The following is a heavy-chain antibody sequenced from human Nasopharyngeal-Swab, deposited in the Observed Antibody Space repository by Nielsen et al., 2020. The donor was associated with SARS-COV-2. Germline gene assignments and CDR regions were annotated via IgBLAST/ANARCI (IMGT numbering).Heavy chain of an antibody. CDR3: TRVTSSWYFSIDY. V-gene: IGHV3-49*02. J-gene: IGHJ4*02. CDR2: IRSKAYGGTT. Sequence: WIRQPPGKGLEWVGFIRSKAYGGTTEYAASVNGRFTISRDDSKSIAYLQMNSLKTEDTAVYYCTRVTSSWYFSIDYWGQGTLVTVSS. D-gene: IGHD6-13*01.